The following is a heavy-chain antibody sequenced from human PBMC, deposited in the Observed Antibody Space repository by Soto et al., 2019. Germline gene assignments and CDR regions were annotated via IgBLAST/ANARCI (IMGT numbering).Heavy chain of an antibody. Sequence: SETLSLTCAVSGGSISSSGYSWSWIRQPPGKGLEWIGYIYYSGSTNYNPSLKSRVTISVDTSKNQFSLKLSSVTAADTAVYYCARDYYDSSGYYIIDYWGQGTLVTAPQ. V-gene: IGHV4-61*08. D-gene: IGHD3-22*01. CDR2: IYYSGST. CDR3: ARDYYDSSGYYIIDY. CDR1: GGSISSSGYS. J-gene: IGHJ4*02.